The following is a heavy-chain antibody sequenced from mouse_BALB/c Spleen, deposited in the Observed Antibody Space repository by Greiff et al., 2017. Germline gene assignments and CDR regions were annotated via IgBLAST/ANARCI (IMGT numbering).Heavy chain of an antibody. J-gene: IGHJ4*01. CDR1: GFTFSSYA. Sequence: DVMLVESGGGLVKPGGSLKLSCAASGFTFSSYAMSWVRQSPEKRLEWVAEISSGGSYTYYPDTVTGRFTISRDNAKNTLYLEMSSLRSEDTAMYYCARGAGDYAMDYWGQGTSVTVSS. V-gene: IGHV5-9-4*01. CDR3: ARGAGDYAMDY. CDR2: ISSGGSYT. D-gene: IGHD3-3*01.